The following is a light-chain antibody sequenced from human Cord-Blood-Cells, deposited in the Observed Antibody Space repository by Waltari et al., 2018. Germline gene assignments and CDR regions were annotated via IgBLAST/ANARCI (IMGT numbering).Light chain of an antibody. CDR2: GAS. J-gene: IGKJ1*01. V-gene: IGKV3-20*01. CDR3: QQYGSL. Sequence: EIVLTQSPGTLSLSPGERATRSCRASQSVSSSYLAWYQQKPGQAPRLLIYGASSRATGIPDRFSGSGSGTDFTLTISRLEPEDFAVYYCQQYGSLFGQGTKVEIK. CDR1: QSVSSSY.